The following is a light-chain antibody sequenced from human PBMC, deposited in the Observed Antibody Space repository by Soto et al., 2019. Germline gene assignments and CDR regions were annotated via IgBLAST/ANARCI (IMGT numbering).Light chain of an antibody. CDR3: SSYTNSGTWV. CDR1: SSDIGGYNY. V-gene: IGLV2-14*01. CDR2: EVS. Sequence: QSALTQPASVSGSPGQSITISCTGSSSDIGGYNYVSWYQQYPGIAPKLMIYEVSNRPSGVSNRFSASKSGNTASLTISGLQAEDETDYYCSSYTNSGTWVFGGGTKVTVL. J-gene: IGLJ3*02.